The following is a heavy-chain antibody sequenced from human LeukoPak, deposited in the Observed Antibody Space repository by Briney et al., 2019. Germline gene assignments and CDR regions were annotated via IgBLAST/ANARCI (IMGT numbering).Heavy chain of an antibody. D-gene: IGHD2-2*02. Sequence: PGGSLRLSCAASGFTFSSYAMHWVRQAPGKGLEWVAVISYDGSNKYYADSVKGRFTISRDNSKNTLYLQMNSLRAEDTAVYYCASEGPCSSTSCYTSWFDPWGQGTLVTVSS. J-gene: IGHJ5*02. V-gene: IGHV3-30*01. CDR2: ISYDGSNK. CDR3: ASEGPCSSTSCYTSWFDP. CDR1: GFTFSSYA.